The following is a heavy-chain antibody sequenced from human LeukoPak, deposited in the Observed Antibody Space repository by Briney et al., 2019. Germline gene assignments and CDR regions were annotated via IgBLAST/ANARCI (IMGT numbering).Heavy chain of an antibody. J-gene: IGHJ5*02. Sequence: PGGSLRLSCAASGFTFSTYSMNWVRQAPGKGLEWVSSISSSSSYIYYADSVKGRFTISRDNVKNLLYLQMNSLRVEDTAVYYCAKKYSTGLDPWGQGTLVTVSS. V-gene: IGHV3-21*04. CDR2: ISSSSSYI. CDR3: AKKYSTGLDP. D-gene: IGHD1-26*01. CDR1: GFTFSTYS.